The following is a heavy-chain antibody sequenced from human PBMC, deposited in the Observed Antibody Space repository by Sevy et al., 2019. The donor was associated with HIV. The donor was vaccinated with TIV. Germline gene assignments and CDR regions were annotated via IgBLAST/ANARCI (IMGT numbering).Heavy chain of an antibody. Sequence: GGSLRLSCAASGFTFSSYWMHWVRQAPGKGLVWVSRINSDGSSTSYADSGKGRFTISRDNAKNTRYLQMNSLRAEDTDVYYCAREGVLLWFGDWGSDAFDIWGQGTMVTVSS. D-gene: IGHD3-10*01. CDR2: INSDGSST. J-gene: IGHJ3*02. CDR1: GFTFSSYW. V-gene: IGHV3-74*01. CDR3: AREGVLLWFGDWGSDAFDI.